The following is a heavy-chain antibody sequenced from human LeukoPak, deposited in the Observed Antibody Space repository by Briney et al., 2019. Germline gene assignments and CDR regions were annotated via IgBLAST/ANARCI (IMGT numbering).Heavy chain of an antibody. CDR3: AKDTSGWDYYYYYMDV. D-gene: IGHD6-19*01. V-gene: IGHV3-30*02. CDR1: GFTFSSYG. Sequence: GGSLRLSCAASGFTFSSYGMHWVRQAPGKGLEWVAFIRYDGSNKYYADSVKGRFTISRDNSKNTLYLQMNSLRAEDTAVYYCAKDTSGWDYYYYYMDVWGKGTTVTVSS. CDR2: IRYDGSNK. J-gene: IGHJ6*03.